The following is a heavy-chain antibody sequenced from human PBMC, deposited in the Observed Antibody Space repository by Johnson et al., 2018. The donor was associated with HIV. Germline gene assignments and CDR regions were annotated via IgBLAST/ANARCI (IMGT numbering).Heavy chain of an antibody. CDR2: ISYDGSNK. D-gene: IGHD4-17*01. CDR1: GFTFSSYG. J-gene: IGHJ3*02. V-gene: IGHV3-30*03. CDR3: ARGGYGEVFDI. Sequence: QVQLVESGGGLIQPGGSLRLSCAASGFTFSSYGMHWVRQAPGKGLEWVAVISYDGSNKYYADSVKGRFTISRDNSKNTLYLQMNSLRAEDTAVYYCARGGYGEVFDIWGQGTMVTVSS.